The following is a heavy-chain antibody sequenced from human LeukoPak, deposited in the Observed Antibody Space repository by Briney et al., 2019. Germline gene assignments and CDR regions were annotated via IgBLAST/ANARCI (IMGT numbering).Heavy chain of an antibody. D-gene: IGHD3-22*01. CDR2: IYTSGST. J-gene: IGHJ4*02. CDR3: ARDYSAGRGYYDY. V-gene: IGHV4-4*07. Sequence: SETLSLTCTVSGGSISSYCWNWIRQPAGKGLEWIGRIYTSGSTSYNPSLKSRVTMSVDTSKNQFSLKLSSVTAADTAVYYCARDYSAGRGYYDYWGQGTLVTVSS. CDR1: GGSISSYC.